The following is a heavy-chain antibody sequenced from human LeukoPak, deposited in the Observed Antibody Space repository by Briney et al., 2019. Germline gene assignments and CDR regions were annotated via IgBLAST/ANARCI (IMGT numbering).Heavy chain of an antibody. CDR3: ARVQPHYYDSSGYPPDY. Sequence: GGSLRLSCAASGFTFSDYYMSWIRQAPGKGLGWVSYISSSGSTIYYADSVKGRFTISRDNAKNSLYLQMNSLRAEDTAVYYCARVQPHYYDSSGYPPDYWGQGTLVTVSS. J-gene: IGHJ4*02. D-gene: IGHD3-22*01. V-gene: IGHV3-11*01. CDR2: ISSSGSTI. CDR1: GFTFSDYY.